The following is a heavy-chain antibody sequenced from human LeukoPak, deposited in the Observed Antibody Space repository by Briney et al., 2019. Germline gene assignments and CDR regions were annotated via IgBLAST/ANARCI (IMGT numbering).Heavy chain of an antibody. CDR2: ISGSGGST. CDR1: GFTFSSYA. CDR3: AKYPYSSGWYRYFDY. J-gene: IGHJ4*02. V-gene: IGHV3-23*01. Sequence: GGSLRLSRAASGFTFSSYAMRWVRQAPGRGLEWVSAISGSGGSTYYVDSVKGRFTISRDNSKNTLYLQMNSLRTEDTAVDYCAKYPYSSGWYRYFDYWGEGTLVTVPS. D-gene: IGHD6-19*01.